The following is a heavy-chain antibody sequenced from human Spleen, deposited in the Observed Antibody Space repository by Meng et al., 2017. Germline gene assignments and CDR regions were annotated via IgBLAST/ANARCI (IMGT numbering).Heavy chain of an antibody. V-gene: IGHV4-34*01. Sequence: QVQLKQWRAGLLKRSETLVPACCRAGGSCSDIYWSWIRQPQGKGLGWIGEINHSGSHNYNPCLESRAAISVDTSQNNLSLKLSSVTAADSAVYYCARGPTTMAHDFDYWGQGTLVTVSS. CDR1: GGSCSDIY. CDR3: ARGPTTMAHDFDY. D-gene: IGHD4-11*01. J-gene: IGHJ4*02. CDR2: INHSGSH.